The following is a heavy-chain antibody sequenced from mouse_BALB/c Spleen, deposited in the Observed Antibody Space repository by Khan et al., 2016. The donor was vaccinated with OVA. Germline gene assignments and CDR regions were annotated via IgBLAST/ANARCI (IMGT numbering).Heavy chain of an antibody. CDR3: TRGGGGDRFLY. Sequence: QVQLQQPGAELVRPGVSVKISCKGSGYKFTDFTMHWVKQSHAMSLEWIGVISTYYGDANYNQKFKDKATMTVDKSSNTAYLDLARLTSEDSAIYNCTRGGGGDRFLYWGQGTLVTVSA. CDR2: ISTYYGDA. V-gene: IGHV1S137*01. CDR1: GYKFTDFT. J-gene: IGHJ3*01.